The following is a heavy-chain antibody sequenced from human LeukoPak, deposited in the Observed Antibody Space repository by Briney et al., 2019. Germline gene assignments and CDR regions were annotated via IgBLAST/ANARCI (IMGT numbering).Heavy chain of an antibody. J-gene: IGHJ4*02. V-gene: IGHV3-9*01. D-gene: IGHD3-10*01. CDR2: ISWNSGSI. Sequence: GRSLRLSCAASGFTFDDYAMHWVRQAPGKGLEWVSGISWNSGSISYADSVKGRFTISRDNAKNSLYLQMNSLRAEDTALYYCASSYGSGSYLYYWGQGTLVTVSS. CDR1: GFTFDDYA. CDR3: ASSYGSGSYLYY.